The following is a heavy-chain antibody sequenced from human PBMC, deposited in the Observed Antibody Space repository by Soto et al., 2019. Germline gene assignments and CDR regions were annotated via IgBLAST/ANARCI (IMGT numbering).Heavy chain of an antibody. CDR3: ATYFTGGGGRGY. J-gene: IGHJ4*02. D-gene: IGHD3-16*01. V-gene: IGHV4-59*08. Sequence: QVQLQESGPGLVKPSETLSLTCTVSGGSITSDHWSWIRQPPEKGLEWIGQIFYNGSSSYNPSLQSRATISIDTSKKQFSLRLSSVTAADTAVYFCATYFTGGGGRGYWGQGTLVTVSS. CDR2: IFYNGSS. CDR1: GGSITSDH.